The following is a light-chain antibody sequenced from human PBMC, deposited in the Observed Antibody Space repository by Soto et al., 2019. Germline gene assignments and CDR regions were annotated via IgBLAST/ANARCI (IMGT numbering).Light chain of an antibody. J-gene: IGLJ1*01. CDR2: DVS. CDR1: NSDVGGYNY. Sequence: QSALTQPASVSGSPGQSITISCTGTNSDVGGYNYVAWYQQHAGKAPKLMMYDVSNRPSGVSNRFSGSKSGNTASLTISELQAEDEADYYCSSYARSSTVFGTGTKLTVL. V-gene: IGLV2-14*01. CDR3: SSYARSSTV.